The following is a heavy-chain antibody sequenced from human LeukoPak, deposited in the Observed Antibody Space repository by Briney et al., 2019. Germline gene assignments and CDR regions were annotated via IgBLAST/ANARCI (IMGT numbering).Heavy chain of an antibody. CDR3: AKFYCSSTSCYTSGFDY. Sequence: PGGSLRLSCAASGFTFSSYGMHWVRRAPGKGLEWVAFIRYDGSNKYYADSVKGRFTISRDNSKNTLYLQMNSLRAEDTAVYYCAKFYCSSTSCYTSGFDYWGQGTLVTVSS. CDR2: IRYDGSNK. V-gene: IGHV3-30*02. CDR1: GFTFSSYG. D-gene: IGHD2-2*02. J-gene: IGHJ4*02.